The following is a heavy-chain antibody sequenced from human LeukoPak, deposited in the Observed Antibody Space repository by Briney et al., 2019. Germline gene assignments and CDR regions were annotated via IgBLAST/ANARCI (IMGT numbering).Heavy chain of an antibody. CDR3: ASTNAYYYDSSGSYYMDV. Sequence: ASVKVSCKASGYTFTSFGISWVRQAPGQGLEWMGWISAYNGNTNYAQKLQGRVTMTTDTSTSTAYMELRSLRSDDTAVYYCASTNAYYYDSSGSYYMDVWGKGTTVTVSS. CDR2: ISAYNGNT. J-gene: IGHJ6*03. CDR1: GYTFTSFG. D-gene: IGHD3-22*01. V-gene: IGHV1-18*01.